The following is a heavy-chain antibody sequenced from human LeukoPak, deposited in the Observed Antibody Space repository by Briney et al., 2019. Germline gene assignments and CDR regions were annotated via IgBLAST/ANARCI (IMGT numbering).Heavy chain of an antibody. J-gene: IGHJ5*02. D-gene: IGHD3-16*01. Sequence: ASVKVSCKASGYTFTSYGISWVRQAPGQGLEWMGWNSAYNGNTNYAQKLQGRVTMTTDTSTSTAYMELRSLRSDDTAVYYCARALSTFDWFDPWGQGTLVTVSS. CDR3: ARALSTFDWFDP. CDR1: GYTFTSYG. CDR2: NSAYNGNT. V-gene: IGHV1-18*01.